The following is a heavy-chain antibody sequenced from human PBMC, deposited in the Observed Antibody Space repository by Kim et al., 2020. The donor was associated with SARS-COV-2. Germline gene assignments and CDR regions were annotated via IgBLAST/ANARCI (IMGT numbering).Heavy chain of an antibody. D-gene: IGHD1-26*01. CDR2: ISYDGSNK. Sequence: GVSLRLSCAASGFTFSSYAMHWVRQAPGKGLEWVAVISYDGSNKYYADSVKGRFTISRDNSKNTLYLQMNSLRAEDTAVYYCARGARSNIVGAALCYWGQGTLVTVSS. CDR3: ARGARSNIVGAALCY. J-gene: IGHJ4*02. CDR1: GFTFSSYA. V-gene: IGHV3-30*04.